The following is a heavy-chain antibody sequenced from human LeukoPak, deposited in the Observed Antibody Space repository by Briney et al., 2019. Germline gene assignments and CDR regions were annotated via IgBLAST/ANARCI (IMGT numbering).Heavy chain of an antibody. CDR1: GLTFSSYW. CDR3: ARGTNLDY. V-gene: IGHV3-7*01. J-gene: IGHJ4*02. CDR2: IKKDGIQK. Sequence: GGSLRLSCGAAGLTFSSYWISSVRQAPGKGLEWVAYIKKDGIQKNYVDSVKGRFTTSRDNAKNSLYLQMNSLRAEDTAVYYCARGTNLDYWGQGALVSVST. D-gene: IGHD2-8*01.